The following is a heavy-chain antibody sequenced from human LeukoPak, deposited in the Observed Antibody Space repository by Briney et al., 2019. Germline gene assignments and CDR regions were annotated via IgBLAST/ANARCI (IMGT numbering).Heavy chain of an antibody. Sequence: PSETLPLTCTVSGGSISSYYWSWIRQPAGKGLEWIGRIYTSGSTNYNPSLKSRVTISVDKSKNQFSLKLSSVTAADTAVYYCARESILDYDFWSGPHAFDIWGQGTMVTVSS. CDR3: ARESILDYDFWSGPHAFDI. J-gene: IGHJ3*02. CDR1: GGSISSYY. D-gene: IGHD3-3*01. CDR2: IYTSGST. V-gene: IGHV4-4*07.